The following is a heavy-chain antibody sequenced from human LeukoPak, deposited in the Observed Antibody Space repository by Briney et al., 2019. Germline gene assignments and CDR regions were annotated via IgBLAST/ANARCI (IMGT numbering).Heavy chain of an antibody. CDR2: IYYSGST. J-gene: IGHJ4*02. CDR1: GGSISSGSYY. V-gene: IGHV4-39*01. CDR3: ARSYTAMVSYFDY. D-gene: IGHD5-18*01. Sequence: SETLSLTCTVSGGSISSGSYYWGWIRQPPGKGLEWIGTIYYSGSTYDNPSLKSRVTISVDTSKNQFSLKLSSVTATDTAVYYCARSYTAMVSYFDYWGQGTLVTVSS.